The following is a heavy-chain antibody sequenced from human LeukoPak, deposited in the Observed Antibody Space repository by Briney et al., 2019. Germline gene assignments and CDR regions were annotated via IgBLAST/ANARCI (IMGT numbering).Heavy chain of an antibody. CDR3: AREGYRGTSSTFYYYYMDV. V-gene: IGHV3-23*01. CDR1: GFALSSYA. Sequence: GGSLRLSCAASGFALSSYAMSWVRQAPGKGLEWVSAISGSGGSTYYADSVKGRFTISRDNSKNTLYLQMNSLRAEDTAVYYCAREGYRGTSSTFYYYYMDVWGKGTTVTVSS. CDR2: ISGSGGST. J-gene: IGHJ6*03. D-gene: IGHD2-2*01.